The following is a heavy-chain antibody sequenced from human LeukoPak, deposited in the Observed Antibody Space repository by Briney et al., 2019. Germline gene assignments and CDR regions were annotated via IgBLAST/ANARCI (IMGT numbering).Heavy chain of an antibody. J-gene: IGHJ4*02. V-gene: IGHV1-18*01. CDR3: ARDTPWGYYDSSGSFLFDY. Sequence: ASVKVSCKASGYTFTSYGISWVRQAPGQGLEWMGWISAYNGNTNYAQKLQGGVTMTTDTSTSTAYMELRSLRSDDTAVYYCARDTPWGYYDSSGSFLFDYWGQGTLVTVSS. CDR2: ISAYNGNT. CDR1: GYTFTSYG. D-gene: IGHD3-22*01.